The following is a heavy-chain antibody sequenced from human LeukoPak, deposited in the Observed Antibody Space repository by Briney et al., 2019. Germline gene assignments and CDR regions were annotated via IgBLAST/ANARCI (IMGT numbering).Heavy chain of an antibody. CDR3: ARVVAVAEFDY. V-gene: IGHV4-4*07. J-gene: IGHJ4*02. D-gene: IGHD6-19*01. Sequence: PSETLSLTCTVSGGSISYYYWTWIRQPAGKGLEWIGRIYTSGSTSYNPSLKSRVTMSVDTSKNQFSLKLSSVTAADTAVYYCARVVAVAEFDYWGQGTLVTVSS. CDR1: GGSISYYY. CDR2: IYTSGST.